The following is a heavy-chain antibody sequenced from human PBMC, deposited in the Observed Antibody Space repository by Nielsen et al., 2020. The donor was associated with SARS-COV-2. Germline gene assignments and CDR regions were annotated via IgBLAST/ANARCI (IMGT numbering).Heavy chain of an antibody. Sequence: GGSLRLSCTASGFTFSTYATSWVRQAPGKGLEWVSTISGGGVTTYYAGSVKGRFSISRDNSKDTLYLQMNSLRDEDTAVYYCGKGGPRYCSGTTCLIDYWGQGDLVTVSS. CDR2: ISGGGVTT. CDR1: GFTFSTYA. V-gene: IGHV3-23*01. J-gene: IGHJ4*02. D-gene: IGHD2-15*01. CDR3: GKGGPRYCSGTTCLIDY.